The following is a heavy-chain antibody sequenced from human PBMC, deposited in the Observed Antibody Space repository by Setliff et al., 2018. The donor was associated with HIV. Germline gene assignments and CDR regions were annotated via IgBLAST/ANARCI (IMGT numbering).Heavy chain of an antibody. CDR3: ARGRYRSRWYASDHYYIDV. V-gene: IGHV4-39*01. J-gene: IGHJ6*03. Sequence: SETLSLTCTVSGGSISSSSYYWGWIRQPPGKGLQWIGSIYYRGSTYYNPSLKSRVTLSVDTSKNQFSLKVRSVTAADTALYYCARGRYRSRWYASDHYYIDVWGKGTTVTVSS. D-gene: IGHD6-13*01. CDR1: GGSISSSSYY. CDR2: IYYRGST.